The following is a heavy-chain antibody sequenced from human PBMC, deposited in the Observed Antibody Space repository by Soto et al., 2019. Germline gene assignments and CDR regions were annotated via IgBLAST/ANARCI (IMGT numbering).Heavy chain of an antibody. D-gene: IGHD3-3*01. Sequence: PSETLSLTCTVSGGSISSSSYYWGWIRQPPRKGLEWIGSIYYSGSTYYNPSLKSRVTISVDTSKNQFSLKLSSVAAADTAVYYCARLRRERSRITIFGVVKFDYWGQGTLVTVSS. CDR1: GGSISSSSYY. V-gene: IGHV4-39*01. CDR2: IYYSGST. CDR3: ARLRRERSRITIFGVVKFDY. J-gene: IGHJ4*02.